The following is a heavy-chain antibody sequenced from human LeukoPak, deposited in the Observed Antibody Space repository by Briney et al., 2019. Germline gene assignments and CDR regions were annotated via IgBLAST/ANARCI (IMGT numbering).Heavy chain of an antibody. D-gene: IGHD4-17*01. Sequence: GGSLRLSCAASGFTFSNYGMSWVRQAPGKGLEWVSTISGSGGNTYYADSVKGRFTISRDTSKNTLYLQMNSPRAEDTAVYYCATGDLRSAFDIWGQGTMVTVSS. J-gene: IGHJ3*02. CDR1: GFTFSNYG. V-gene: IGHV3-23*01. CDR3: ATGDLRSAFDI. CDR2: ISGSGGNT.